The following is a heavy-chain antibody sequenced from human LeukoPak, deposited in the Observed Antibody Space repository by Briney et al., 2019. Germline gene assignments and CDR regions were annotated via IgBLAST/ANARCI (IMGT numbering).Heavy chain of an antibody. D-gene: IGHD6-19*01. Sequence: PGGSLRLSCAASGFTFRNYWMHWVRQAPGKGLVWISHISDDGRCTDYADSVKGRFTISRDNAKNTLHLQMNSLRAEDTAVYYCARSYGSGVPTSYWGQGTLVTVSS. CDR2: ISDDGRCT. V-gene: IGHV3-74*01. CDR3: ARSYGSGVPTSY. J-gene: IGHJ4*02. CDR1: GFTFRNYW.